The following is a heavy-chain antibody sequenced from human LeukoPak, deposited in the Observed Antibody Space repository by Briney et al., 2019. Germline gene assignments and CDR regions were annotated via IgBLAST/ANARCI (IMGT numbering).Heavy chain of an antibody. CDR3: ARGPFYDSSGYYFDY. Sequence: APVKVSCKASGYTFTSYDINWVRQATGQGLEWMGLMSPNSGNTGYAQKFQGRVTITRNTSISKAYMEVSSLRSEDTAVYYCARGPFYDSSGYYFDYWGQGTLVTVSS. D-gene: IGHD3-22*01. CDR1: GYTFTSYD. V-gene: IGHV1-8*03. J-gene: IGHJ4*02. CDR2: MSPNSGNT.